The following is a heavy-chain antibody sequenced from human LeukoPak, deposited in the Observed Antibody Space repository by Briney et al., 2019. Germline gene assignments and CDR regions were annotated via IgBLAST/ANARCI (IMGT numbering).Heavy chain of an antibody. J-gene: IGHJ4*02. CDR2: IRSDGSNK. V-gene: IGHV3-30*02. Sequence: GGSERLSCAASGFTFSSFGMHWVRQAPGKGLEWVAFIRSDGSNKYSADSVKGRFTISRDNSENTLYLQMNSLRTEDTAVYYCARIGSYFDYWGQGTLVTVSS. CDR3: ARIGSYFDY. CDR1: GFTFSSFG. D-gene: IGHD1-26*01.